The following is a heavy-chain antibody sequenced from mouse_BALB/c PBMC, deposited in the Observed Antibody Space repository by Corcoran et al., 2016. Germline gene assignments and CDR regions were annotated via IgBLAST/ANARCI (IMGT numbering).Heavy chain of an antibody. D-gene: IGHD2-4*01. CDR1: GYTFTTAG. V-gene: IGHV9-4*02. J-gene: IGHJ3*01. Sequence: QIKLVQAGPELKKPGATVRISCKASGYTFTTAGMQWVQKMQGKGMKWIGWINTHSGVPKYAEDFKGRFAFSLETTASTAYLQISNLKNEDTATYFCARQRVYDYDGFAYWGQGTLVTVSA. CDR2: INTHSGVP. CDR3: ARQRVYDYDGFAY.